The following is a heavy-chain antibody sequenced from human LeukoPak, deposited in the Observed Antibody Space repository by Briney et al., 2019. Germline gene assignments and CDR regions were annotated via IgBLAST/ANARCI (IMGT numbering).Heavy chain of an antibody. V-gene: IGHV2-5*02. Sequence: SGPTLVHPTQPLTLTCTFSGFSLGTRGVGVGWIRQPPGKTLEWLAFIYWDDDKRCSPSLERRLTITKDTSKNQVVLTMTNMDPVDTATYYCARTEYSSGWSLYYFDHWGQGTLVTVSS. J-gene: IGHJ4*02. D-gene: IGHD6-13*01. CDR3: ARTEYSSGWSLYYFDH. CDR2: IYWDDDK. CDR1: GFSLGTRGVG.